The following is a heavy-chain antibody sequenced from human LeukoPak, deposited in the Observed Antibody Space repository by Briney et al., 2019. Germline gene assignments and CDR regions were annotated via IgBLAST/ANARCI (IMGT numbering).Heavy chain of an antibody. D-gene: IGHD3-22*01. V-gene: IGHV4-34*01. CDR1: GGSFSGYY. J-gene: IGHJ6*03. CDR3: ARGRQDVTMIVVVMTAVSYYLDV. Sequence: SETLSLTCAVYGGSFSGYYWTWIRQTPERGLEWIGEMNPRGSTNYNPSLKSRVTISVDTSKNQFSLELSSVTAADTAVYYCARGRQDVTMIVVVMTAVSYYLDVWGKGTTVTVS. CDR2: MNPRGST.